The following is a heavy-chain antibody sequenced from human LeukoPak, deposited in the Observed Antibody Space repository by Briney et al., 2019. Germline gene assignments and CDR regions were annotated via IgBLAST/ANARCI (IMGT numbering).Heavy chain of an antibody. Sequence: SETLSLTCTVSGGSIGSYYWSWIRQPPGKGLEWIGEINHSGSTNYNPSLKSRVTISVDTSKNQFSLKLSSVTAADTAVYYCARVGAIAAAGSFDYWGQGTLVTVSS. D-gene: IGHD6-13*01. J-gene: IGHJ4*02. V-gene: IGHV4-34*01. CDR1: GGSIGSYY. CDR3: ARVGAIAAAGSFDY. CDR2: INHSGST.